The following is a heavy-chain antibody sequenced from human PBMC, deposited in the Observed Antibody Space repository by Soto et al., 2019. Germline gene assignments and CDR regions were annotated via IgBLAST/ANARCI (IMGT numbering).Heavy chain of an antibody. Sequence: GGSLRLSCAASGFTFSSYGMHWVRQAPGKGLEWVAVIWYDGSNKYYADSVKGRFTISRDNSKNTLYLQMNSLRAEDTAVYYCARVGSEFYYYYGMDVWGQGTTVTVSS. CDR2: IWYDGSNK. CDR3: ARVGSEFYYYYGMDV. J-gene: IGHJ6*02. CDR1: GFTFSSYG. V-gene: IGHV3-33*01. D-gene: IGHD2-15*01.